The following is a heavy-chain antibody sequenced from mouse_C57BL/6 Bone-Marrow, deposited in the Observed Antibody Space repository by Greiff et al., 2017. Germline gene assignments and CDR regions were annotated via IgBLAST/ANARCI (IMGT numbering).Heavy chain of an antibody. V-gene: IGHV5-4*01. CDR1: GFTFSSYA. CDR2: ISDGGSYT. CDR3: ARSGTRAMDY. J-gene: IGHJ4*01. D-gene: IGHD4-1*01. Sequence: EVQVVESGGGLVKPGGSLKLSCAASGFTFSSYAMSWVRQTPEKRLEWVATISDGGSYTYYPDNVKGRFTISRDKAKNNLYLQMSHLKSEDTAMYYCARSGTRAMDYWGQGTSVTVSS.